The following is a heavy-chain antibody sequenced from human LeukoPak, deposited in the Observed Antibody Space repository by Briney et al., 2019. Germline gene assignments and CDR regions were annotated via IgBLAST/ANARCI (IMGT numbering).Heavy chain of an antibody. Sequence: GGSLRLSRAASGFTFSSYSMNWVRQAPGKGLEWVSSISSSSSYIYYADSVKGRFTISRDNAKNSLYLQMNSLRAEDTAVYYCARDIPRITIFGVVIPGPYGMDVWGQGTTVTVSS. CDR3: ARDIPRITIFGVVIPGPYGMDV. D-gene: IGHD3-3*01. J-gene: IGHJ6*02. CDR1: GFTFSSYS. CDR2: ISSSSSYI. V-gene: IGHV3-21*01.